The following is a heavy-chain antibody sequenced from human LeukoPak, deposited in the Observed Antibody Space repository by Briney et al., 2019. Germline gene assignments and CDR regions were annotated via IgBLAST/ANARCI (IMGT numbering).Heavy chain of an antibody. Sequence: GGSLRLPCAASGFTFSSYWMSWVRQAPGKGLEWVANIKQDGSEKYYVDSVKGRFTISRDNAKNSLYLQMNSLRAEDTAVYYCARGSKNDATAYYDFWSGYYSSFGYFDYWGQGTLVTVSS. J-gene: IGHJ4*02. D-gene: IGHD3-3*01. CDR3: ARGSKNDATAYYDFWSGYYSSFGYFDY. CDR1: GFTFSSYW. V-gene: IGHV3-7*04. CDR2: IKQDGSEK.